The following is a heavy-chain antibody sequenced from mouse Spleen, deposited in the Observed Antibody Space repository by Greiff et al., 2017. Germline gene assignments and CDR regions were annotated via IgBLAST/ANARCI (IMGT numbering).Heavy chain of an antibody. CDR3: ARGDYYDGSYRFAY. J-gene: IGHJ3*01. CDR1: GYTFTNYW. D-gene: IGHD1-1*01. CDR2: IYPGGGYT. V-gene: IGHV1-63*01. Sequence: QVQLKESGAELVRPGTSVKMSCKASGYTFTNYWIGWAKQRPGHGLEWIGDIYPGGGYTNYNEKFKGKATLTADKSSSTAYMQFSSLTSEDSAIYYCARGDYYDGSYRFAYWGQGTLVTVSA.